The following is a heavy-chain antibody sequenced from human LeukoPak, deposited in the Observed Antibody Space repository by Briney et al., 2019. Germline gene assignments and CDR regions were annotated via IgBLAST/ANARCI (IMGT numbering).Heavy chain of an antibody. CDR3: ARLYSGSYGDFDY. V-gene: IGHV3-21*01. Sequence: PGGSLRLSCAASGFTFSSYSMNWVRQAPGKGLEWVSSISSSSSYIYYADSVKGRFTISRDNAKNSLYLQMNGLRAEDTAVYYCARLYSGSYGDFDYWGQGTLVTVSS. CDR1: GFTFSSYS. J-gene: IGHJ4*02. CDR2: ISSSSSYI. D-gene: IGHD1-26*01.